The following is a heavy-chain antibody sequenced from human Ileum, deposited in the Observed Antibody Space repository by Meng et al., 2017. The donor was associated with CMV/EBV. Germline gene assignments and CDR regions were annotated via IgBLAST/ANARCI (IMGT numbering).Heavy chain of an antibody. Sequence: ASVKVSCKASGYTFTGHYLHWVRQAPGQGLEWMGWINPISGGTNYAQRFQGRVTMSRDTSITTAYMELSRLGYDDTAVYFCARSKGLAIWDHWGQGTLVTVSS. J-gene: IGHJ4*02. CDR2: INPISGGT. CDR1: GYTFTGHY. CDR3: ARSKGLAIWDH. D-gene: IGHD3-3*01. V-gene: IGHV1-2*02.